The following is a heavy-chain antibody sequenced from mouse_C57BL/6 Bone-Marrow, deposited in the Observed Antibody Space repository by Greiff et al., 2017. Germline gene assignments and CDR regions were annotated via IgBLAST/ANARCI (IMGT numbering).Heavy chain of an antibody. D-gene: IGHD2-3*01. CDR1: GFTFSDFY. CDR3: ARDAPDGYLYFDV. Sequence: EVKLVESGGGLVQSGRSLRLSCATSGFTFSDFYMEWVRQAPGKGLEWIAASRNKANDYTTVYSASVKGRFIVSRDTSQSILYLQMNALRAEDTAIYYCARDAPDGYLYFDVWGTGTTVTVSS. V-gene: IGHV7-1*01. CDR2: SRNKANDYTT. J-gene: IGHJ1*03.